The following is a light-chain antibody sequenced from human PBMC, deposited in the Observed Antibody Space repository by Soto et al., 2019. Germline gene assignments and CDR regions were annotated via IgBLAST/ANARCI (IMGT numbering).Light chain of an antibody. CDR3: QVRTNWSIA. V-gene: IGKV3-11*01. CDR2: DAS. Sequence: EILLTQSPGTLSLSPGERATLSCGASQSVSNKYLAWYQQKPGKAPRLLIYDASNRATGIPARLSGTGSGTDLTITINNIQTEDFEVYYCQVRTNWSIAFGRGTRLEIK. CDR1: QSVSNKY. J-gene: IGKJ5*01.